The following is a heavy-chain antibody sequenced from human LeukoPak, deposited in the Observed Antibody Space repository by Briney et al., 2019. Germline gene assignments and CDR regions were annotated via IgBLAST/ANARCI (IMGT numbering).Heavy chain of an antibody. CDR1: GGTFSSYA. V-gene: IGHV1-69*13. Sequence: EASVKVSCKASGGTFSSYAISWVRQAPGQGLEWMGGIIPIFGTANYAQKFQGRVTITADESTSTAYMELSSLRSEDTAMYYCARDPFITIFGVVIRRDYWGQGTLVTVSS. D-gene: IGHD3-3*01. J-gene: IGHJ4*02. CDR2: IIPIFGTA. CDR3: ARDPFITIFGVVIRRDY.